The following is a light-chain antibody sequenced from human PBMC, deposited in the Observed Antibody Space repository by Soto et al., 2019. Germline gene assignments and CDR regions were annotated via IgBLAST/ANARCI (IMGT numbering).Light chain of an antibody. CDR3: QQFNEYPLT. CDR1: QSVSVW. CDR2: GAS. J-gene: IGKJ4*01. V-gene: IGKV1-5*01. Sequence: DIQMTQSPSTLSASVGGRVSISCRASQSVSVWVAWYQQKPGTAPKLLIYGASTLQSDVPSRFSGSGSGTECTLTVSSLQAEDSATYYCQQFNEYPLTFGGGTKVDI.